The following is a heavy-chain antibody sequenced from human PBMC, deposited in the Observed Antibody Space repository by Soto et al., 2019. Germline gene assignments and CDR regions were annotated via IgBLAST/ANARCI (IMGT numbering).Heavy chain of an antibody. CDR3: AICGTTSGYAFDI. V-gene: IGHV1-69*01. J-gene: IGHJ3*02. CDR1: GDTFSSSA. Sequence: SVKVYCKASGDTFSSSAISWVRQAPGQGLEWMGGIIPIFGTANYAQKFQGRVTITADESTSTAYMELSSLRSEDTAVYYCAICGTTSGYAFDIWGQGTMVTVSS. CDR2: IIPIFGTA. D-gene: IGHD1-1*01.